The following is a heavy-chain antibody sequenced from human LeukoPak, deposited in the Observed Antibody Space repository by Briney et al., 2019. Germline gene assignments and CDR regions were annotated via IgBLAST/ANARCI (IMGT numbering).Heavy chain of an antibody. D-gene: IGHD4-11*01. CDR3: ARDTPLDYSGYYMDV. Sequence: GGSLRLSCAASGFTFSSYSMNWVRQAPGKGLEWASSISSSSSYIYYADSVKGRFTISRDNAKNSLYLQMNSLRAEDTAVYYCARDTPLDYSGYYMDVWGKGTTVTVSS. CDR1: GFTFSSYS. CDR2: ISSSSSYI. J-gene: IGHJ6*03. V-gene: IGHV3-21*01.